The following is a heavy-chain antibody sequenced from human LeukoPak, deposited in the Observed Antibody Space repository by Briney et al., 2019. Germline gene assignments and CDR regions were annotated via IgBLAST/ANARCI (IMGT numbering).Heavy chain of an antibody. V-gene: IGHV3-30*02. CDR3: AKDQGYYDISGYSTEY. J-gene: IGHJ4*02. CDR2: IRYDGNNK. D-gene: IGHD3-22*01. Sequence: GGSLRLSCAASGFTFSSYGMHWVRQAPGKGLEWVAFIRYDGNNKHYADSVKGRFTISRDNSKNTLYLQMNSLRAEDTAVYYCAKDQGYYDISGYSTEYWGQGTLVTVSS. CDR1: GFTFSSYG.